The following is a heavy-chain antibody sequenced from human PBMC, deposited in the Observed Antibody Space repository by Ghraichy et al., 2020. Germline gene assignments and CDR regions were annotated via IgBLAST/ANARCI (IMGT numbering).Heavy chain of an antibody. D-gene: IGHD3-10*01. V-gene: IGHV4-31*03. CDR2: IYYSGST. CDR1: GGSISSGGYY. Sequence: SETLSLTCTVSGGSISSGGYYWSWIRQHPGKGLEWIGYIYYSGSTYYNPSLKSRVTISVDTSKNQFSLKLSSVTAADTAVYYCARDYGSGTMIFDYWGQGTLVTVSS. J-gene: IGHJ4*02. CDR3: ARDYGSGTMIFDY.